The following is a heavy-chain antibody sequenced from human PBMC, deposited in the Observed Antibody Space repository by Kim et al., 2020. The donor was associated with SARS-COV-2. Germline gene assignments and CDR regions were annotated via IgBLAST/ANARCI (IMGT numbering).Heavy chain of an antibody. J-gene: IGHJ4*02. D-gene: IGHD6-13*01. CDR1: GFTFSSYW. V-gene: IGHV3-7*03. CDR3: ARDGEQQLVRLGFPDY. Sequence: GGSLRLSCAASGFTFSSYWMSWVRQAPGKGLEWVANIKQDGSEKYYVDSVKGRFTISRDNAKNSLYLQMNSLRAEDTAVYYCARDGEQQLVRLGFPDYWGQGTLVTVSS. CDR2: IKQDGSEK.